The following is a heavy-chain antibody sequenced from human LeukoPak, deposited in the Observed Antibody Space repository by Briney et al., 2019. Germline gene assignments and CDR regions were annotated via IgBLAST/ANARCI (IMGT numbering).Heavy chain of an antibody. CDR2: IEKNGSGK. D-gene: IGHD2-15*01. CDR1: GFIFSDSW. J-gene: IGHJ5*02. CDR3: TTDRWYSADH. V-gene: IGHV3-7*03. Sequence: GGSLRLSCTVSGFIFSDSWMAWIRQAPGKGLERVAIIEKNGSGKNYVDSVKGRFIISRDNAKNSLFLQMDSLKVEDTAIYYCTTDRWYSADHWGQGTLVTVSS.